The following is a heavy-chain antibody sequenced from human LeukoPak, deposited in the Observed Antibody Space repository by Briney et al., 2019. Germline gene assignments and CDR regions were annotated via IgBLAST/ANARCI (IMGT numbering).Heavy chain of an antibody. D-gene: IGHD3-9*01. J-gene: IGHJ5*02. Sequence: SETLSLTCTVSGGSISSYYWSWIRQPPGKGLEWIGYIYYSGSTNYNPSLKSRVTISVDTSKNQFSLKLSSVTAAVTAVYYCAREGGYDILTGYYNHWFDPWGQGTLVTVSS. CDR2: IYYSGST. V-gene: IGHV4-59*01. CDR1: GGSISSYY. CDR3: AREGGYDILTGYYNHWFDP.